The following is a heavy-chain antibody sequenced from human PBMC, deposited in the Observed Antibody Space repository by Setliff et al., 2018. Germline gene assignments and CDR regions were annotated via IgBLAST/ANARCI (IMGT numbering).Heavy chain of an antibody. CDR1: GGSISSSSYY. D-gene: IGHD3-16*01. CDR3: ARLGGSSGSGGFYYYYYYMDV. Sequence: SETLSLTCTVSGGSISSSSYYWGWIRQPPGKGLEWIGSIYYSGSTYYTPSLKSRVTIXXXTSRNQFSLKXXSXXAADTAVYYCARLGGSSGSGGFYYYYYYMDVWGKGTTVTVSS. V-gene: IGHV4-39*01. CDR2: IYYSGST. J-gene: IGHJ6*03.